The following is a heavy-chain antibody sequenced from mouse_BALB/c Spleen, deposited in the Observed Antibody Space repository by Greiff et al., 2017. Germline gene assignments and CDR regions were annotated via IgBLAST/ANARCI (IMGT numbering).Heavy chain of an antibody. CDR2: INPYNDGT. CDR1: GYTFTSYV. D-gene: IGHD1-1*01. J-gene: IGHJ1*01. CDR3: ARCDYGSSYWYFDV. Sequence: EVKLMESGPELVKPGASVKMSCKASGYTFTSYVMHWVKQKPGQGLEWIGYINPYNDGTKYNEKFKGKATLTSDKSSSTAYMELSSLTSEDSAVYYCARCDYGSSYWYFDVWGAGTTVTVSS. V-gene: IGHV1-14*01.